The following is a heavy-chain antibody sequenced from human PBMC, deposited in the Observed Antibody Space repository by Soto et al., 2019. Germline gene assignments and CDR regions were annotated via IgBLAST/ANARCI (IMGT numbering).Heavy chain of an antibody. D-gene: IGHD2-15*01. Sequence: PGGSLRLSCAASGFTFSSYAMSWVRQAPGKGLEWVSAISGSGGSTYYADSVKGRFTISRDNSKNTLYLQMNSLRAEDTAVYYCAKETGYCSGGSCGAGDWFDPWGQGTLVTVSS. CDR1: GFTFSSYA. V-gene: IGHV3-23*01. CDR2: ISGSGGST. J-gene: IGHJ5*02. CDR3: AKETGYCSGGSCGAGDWFDP.